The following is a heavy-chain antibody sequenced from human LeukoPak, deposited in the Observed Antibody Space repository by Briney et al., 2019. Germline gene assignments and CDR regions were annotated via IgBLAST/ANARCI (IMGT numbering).Heavy chain of an antibody. J-gene: IGHJ4*02. CDR2: INPSGGGT. CDR1: GYTFSNYY. V-gene: IGHV1-46*01. CDR3: ARYNGDLTGGFDY. D-gene: IGHD4-17*01. Sequence: ASVKVSCKASGYTFSNYYLHWVRQAPGQGLEWMGIINPSGGGTSYSQKFQGRVTMTRDTSTSTVYMELSSLRSEDTAVYYCARYNGDLTGGFDYWGQGTLVTVSS.